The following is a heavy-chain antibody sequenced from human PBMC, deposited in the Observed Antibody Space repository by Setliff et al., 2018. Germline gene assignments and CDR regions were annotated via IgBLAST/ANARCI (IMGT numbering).Heavy chain of an antibody. V-gene: IGHV1-46*01. D-gene: IGHD4-17*01. CDR2: INLGGGST. J-gene: IGHJ4*02. Sequence: GASVKVSCKASGYTFTSYYVHWVRQAPGQGLEWMGLINLGGGSTSYAQKFQGRVTMTADTSTSTAYMELSSLRSEDTAVYYSARGGLTYGIFDYWGQGTLVTVSS. CDR3: ARGGLTYGIFDY. CDR1: GYTFTSYY.